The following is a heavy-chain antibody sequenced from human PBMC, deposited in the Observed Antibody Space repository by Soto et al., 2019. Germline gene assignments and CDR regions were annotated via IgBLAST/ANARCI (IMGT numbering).Heavy chain of an antibody. CDR3: ARHRIAAAGTGVWFDP. D-gene: IGHD6-13*01. CDR1: GGSISSYY. V-gene: IGHV4-59*08. J-gene: IGHJ5*02. CDR2: IYYSGST. Sequence: SETLSLTCTVSGGSISSYYWSWIRQPPGKGLEWIGYIYYSGSTNYNPSLKSRVTISVDTSKNQFSLKLSSVTAADTAVYYCARHRIAAAGTGVWFDPWGQGTLVTVS.